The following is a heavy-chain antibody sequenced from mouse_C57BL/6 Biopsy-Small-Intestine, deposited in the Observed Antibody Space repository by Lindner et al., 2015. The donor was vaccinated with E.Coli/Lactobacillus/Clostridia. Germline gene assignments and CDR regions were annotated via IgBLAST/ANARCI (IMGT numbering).Heavy chain of an antibody. CDR3: ATIEGGSGSSPFDY. CDR1: GGTFSSYA. J-gene: IGHJ4*01. V-gene: IGHV1-81*01. CDR2: IIAIFGTA. Sequence: SVKVSCKASGGTFSSYAISWVRQAPGQGLEWMGGIIAIFGTANYAQKFQGRVTITADESTSTAYMELSSLRSEDTAVYYCATIEGGSGSSPFDYWGQGTLVTVSS. D-gene: IGHD1-1*02.